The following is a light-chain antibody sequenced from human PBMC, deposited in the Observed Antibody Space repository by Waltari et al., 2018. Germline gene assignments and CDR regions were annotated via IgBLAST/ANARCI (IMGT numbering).Light chain of an antibody. CDR2: DVN. V-gene: IGLV2-14*03. CDR1: SSDVGGYAY. Sequence: QSALTQPASVSASPGQPITIPCTGTSSDVGGYAYASWYQQHPGKAPQLMIYDVNKRPSGVSHRFSASKSGNTASLTIFGLQAEDEADYYCISYTSTTTYVVVGGGTKLTVL. CDR3: ISYTSTTTYVV. J-gene: IGLJ2*01.